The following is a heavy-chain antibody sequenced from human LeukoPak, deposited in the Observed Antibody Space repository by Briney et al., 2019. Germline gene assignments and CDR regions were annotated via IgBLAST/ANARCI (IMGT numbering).Heavy chain of an antibody. CDR2: IYYSGNT. CDR1: GVSISSSNSY. D-gene: IGHD3-10*01. CDR3: ARGDNQKGSGSKDHYYYYMDV. Sequence: SETLSLTCTVSGVSISSSNSYWGWIRQPPGKGLEWIGSIYYSGNTYYNPSLKSRVTISVDTSKNQFSLKLSSVTAADTAVYYCARGDNQKGSGSKDHYYYYMDVWGKGTTVTVSS. V-gene: IGHV4-39*07. J-gene: IGHJ6*03.